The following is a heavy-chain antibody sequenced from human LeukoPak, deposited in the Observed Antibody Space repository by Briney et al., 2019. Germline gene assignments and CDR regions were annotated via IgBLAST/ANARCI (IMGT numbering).Heavy chain of an antibody. V-gene: IGHV3-7*01. CDR1: GFKFSSFW. D-gene: IGHD3-10*01. CDR2: IKQDGSAK. Sequence: PGGSLRLSCAASGFKFSSFWMSWVRQAPGKGLEWVANIKQDGSAKYYVDSVKGRFTISRDNAKNSLYLQMNSLRAEDTAMYYCASEGSQIDYWGQGTPVTVSS. CDR3: ASEGSQIDY. J-gene: IGHJ4*02.